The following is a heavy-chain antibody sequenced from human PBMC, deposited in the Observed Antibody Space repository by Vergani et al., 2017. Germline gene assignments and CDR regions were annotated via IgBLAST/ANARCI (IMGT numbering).Heavy chain of an antibody. V-gene: IGHV4-31*03. Sequence: QVQLQESGPGLVKPSQTLSLTCTVSGGSISSGGYYWSWIRQHPGKGLEWIGYTYYSGSTHYNPSLKSRVTISVDTSKNQFSLKMSSVTAADTAVYYCARGIPGDAAAAGTLGNWFDPWGQGTLVTVSS. CDR1: GGSISSGGYY. J-gene: IGHJ5*02. CDR3: ARGIPGDAAAAGTLGNWFDP. D-gene: IGHD6-13*01. CDR2: TYYSGST.